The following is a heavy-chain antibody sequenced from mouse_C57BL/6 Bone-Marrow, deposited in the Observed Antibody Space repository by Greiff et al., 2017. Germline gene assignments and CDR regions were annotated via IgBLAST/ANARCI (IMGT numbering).Heavy chain of an antibody. D-gene: IGHD1-1*01. CDR2: IWSDGST. Sequence: QVQLKESGPGLVAPSQSLSITCTASGFSLTSYGVHWVRQPPGKGLEWLVVIWSDGSTTYNSALNSRLSTSKDDTESQVFLKMNSLQTDDTAMYDCARDGTVSGYLLPQYYAMDYWGQGTSVTVSS. CDR3: ARDGTVSGYLLPQYYAMDY. CDR1: GFSLTSYG. V-gene: IGHV2-6*03. J-gene: IGHJ4*01.